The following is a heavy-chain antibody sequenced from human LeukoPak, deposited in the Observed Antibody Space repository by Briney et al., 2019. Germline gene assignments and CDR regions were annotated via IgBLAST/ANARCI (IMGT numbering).Heavy chain of an antibody. CDR2: ISWNSGSI. Sequence: PGGSLRLSCAASGFTFDDYAMHWVRQAPGKGLEWVSGISWNSGSIGYADSVKGRSTISRDNAKNSLYLQMNSLRAEDTALYYCAKDIAAAYGGVDYWGQGTLVTVSS. CDR3: AKDIAAAYGGVDY. J-gene: IGHJ4*02. D-gene: IGHD6-13*01. CDR1: GFTFDDYA. V-gene: IGHV3-9*01.